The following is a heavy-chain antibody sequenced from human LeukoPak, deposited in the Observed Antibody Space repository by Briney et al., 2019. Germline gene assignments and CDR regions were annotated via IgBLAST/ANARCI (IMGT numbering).Heavy chain of an antibody. CDR3: ARDDYGDYEAFDI. CDR2: INHSGST. CDR1: GGSFSGYY. J-gene: IGHJ3*02. D-gene: IGHD4-17*01. Sequence: SETLSLTCAVYGGSFSGYYRSWIRQPPGKGPERIGEINHSGSTNYNPSLKSRVTISVDTSKNQFSLKLSSVTAADTAVYYCARDDYGDYEAFDIWGQGTMVTVSS. V-gene: IGHV4-34*01.